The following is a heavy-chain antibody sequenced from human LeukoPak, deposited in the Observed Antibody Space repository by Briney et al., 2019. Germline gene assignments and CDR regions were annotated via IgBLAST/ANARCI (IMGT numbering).Heavy chain of an antibody. CDR3: ARARYDFWSGYYTRAFDI. J-gene: IGHJ3*02. Sequence: GGSLRLSCAASGITFSSYSMNWVRQAPGKGLEWVSSISSSSSYIYYADSVKGRFTISRDNAKNSLYLQMNSLRAEDTAVYYCARARYDFWSGYYTRAFDIWGQGTMVTVSS. CDR2: ISSSSSYI. D-gene: IGHD3-3*01. V-gene: IGHV3-21*01. CDR1: GITFSSYS.